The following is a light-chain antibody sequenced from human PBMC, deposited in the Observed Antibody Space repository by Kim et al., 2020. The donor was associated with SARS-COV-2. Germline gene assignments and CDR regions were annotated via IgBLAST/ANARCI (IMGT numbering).Light chain of an antibody. CDR1: NIGSKS. CDR2: YDS. Sequence: ARGKTARFTWGGNNIGSKSVNWYQQKPGRAPVLVMYYDSDRPSGIPERFSGSNSGNTATLTISRVEAGDEADYYCQVWDSSSDHWVFGGGTQLTVL. V-gene: IGLV3-21*04. J-gene: IGLJ3*02. CDR3: QVWDSSSDHWV.